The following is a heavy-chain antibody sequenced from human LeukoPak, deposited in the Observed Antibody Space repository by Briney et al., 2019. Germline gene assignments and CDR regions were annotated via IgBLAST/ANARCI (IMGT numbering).Heavy chain of an antibody. D-gene: IGHD2-8*01. CDR2: TYYRSKWYT. CDR1: GDSVSSNSAT. Sequence: SQTLSLTCAISGDSVSSNSATWDWIRQSPSRGLEWLGRTYYRSKWYTDYAVFVRSRITINPDTSKNQFSLQLNSVTPEDTAVYYCAREEANGALFDLWGQGTVVTVSS. V-gene: IGHV6-1*01. J-gene: IGHJ4*02. CDR3: AREEANGALFDL.